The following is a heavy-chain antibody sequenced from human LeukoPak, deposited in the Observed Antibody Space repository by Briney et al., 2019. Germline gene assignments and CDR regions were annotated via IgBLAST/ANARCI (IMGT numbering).Heavy chain of an antibody. CDR3: AKDRRFTYYYDSSGYSTPTSFDY. J-gene: IGHJ4*02. D-gene: IGHD3-22*01. Sequence: GGSLRLSCAASGFAFSDYYMSWIRQAPGKGLEWVSAISGSGGSTYYADSVKGRFTISRDNSKNTLYLQMNSLRAEDTAVYYCAKDRRFTYYYDSSGYSTPTSFDYWGQGTLVTVSS. CDR1: GFAFSDYY. V-gene: IGHV3-23*01. CDR2: ISGSGGST.